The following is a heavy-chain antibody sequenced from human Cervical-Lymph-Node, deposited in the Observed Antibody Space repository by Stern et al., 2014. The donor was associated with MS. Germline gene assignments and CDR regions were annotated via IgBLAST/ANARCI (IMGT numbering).Heavy chain of an antibody. D-gene: IGHD6-19*01. Sequence: QVQLVESGPEVKKPGSSVKVSCKASGGTFSSHAISWVRQAPGQGLEWVGGIIALFGAPSYSQKFQGRVTITADTSTNTAYMELTSLRSDDTAVFYCARGKQWLYTTIPPFDYWGQGTLVIVSS. CDR1: GGTFSSHA. CDR2: IIALFGAP. V-gene: IGHV1-69*06. J-gene: IGHJ4*02. CDR3: ARGKQWLYTTIPPFDY.